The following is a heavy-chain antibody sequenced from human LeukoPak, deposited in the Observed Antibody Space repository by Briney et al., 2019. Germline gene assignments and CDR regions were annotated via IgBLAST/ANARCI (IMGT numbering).Heavy chain of an antibody. Sequence: GGSLRLSCAASGFTFSSYWMHWVRQAPGKGLVGVSRINNDGRSTHYSDSVKGRFTISRDNSKNTLYLQMNSLRAEDTAVYYCARRAGAYSHPYDYWGQGTLVTVSS. CDR3: ARRAGAYSHPYDY. V-gene: IGHV3-74*01. CDR2: INNDGRST. D-gene: IGHD4/OR15-4a*01. CDR1: GFTFSSYW. J-gene: IGHJ4*02.